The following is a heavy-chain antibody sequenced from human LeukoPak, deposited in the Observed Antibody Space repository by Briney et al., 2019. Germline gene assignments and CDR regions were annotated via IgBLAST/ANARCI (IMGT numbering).Heavy chain of an antibody. CDR2: ISYDGSNK. J-gene: IGHJ4*02. V-gene: IGHV3-30-3*01. CDR3: ARPSYSGYDDY. D-gene: IGHD5-12*01. Sequence: GGSLRLSCAASGFTFSSYAMHWVRQAPGKGLEWVAVISYDGSNKYYADSVKGRVTISRDNSKNTLYLQMNSLRAEDTAVYYCARPSYSGYDDYWGQGTLVTVSS. CDR1: GFTFSSYA.